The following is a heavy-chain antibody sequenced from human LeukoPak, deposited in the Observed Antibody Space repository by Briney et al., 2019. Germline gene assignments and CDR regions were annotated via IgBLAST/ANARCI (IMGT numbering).Heavy chain of an antibody. CDR2: IYNSGTT. CDR3: ARDRLGATGHWRIDV. V-gene: IGHV4-4*07. J-gene: IGHJ2*01. D-gene: IGHD1-26*01. Sequence: KPSETLSLTCTVSGGSFSSYYWTWIRQPAGKGLEWIGRIYNSGTTNYSPSLESRVTMSLDTSKNRFSLSLSSVTAGDTAVYYCARDRLGATGHWRIDVWGRGTLVTVSS. CDR1: GGSFSSYY.